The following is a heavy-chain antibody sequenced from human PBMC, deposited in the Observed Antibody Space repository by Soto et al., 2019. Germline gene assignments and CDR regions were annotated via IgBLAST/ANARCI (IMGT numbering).Heavy chain of an antibody. CDR3: ARVWESWYSHPLDDFDI. D-gene: IGHD3-16*01. V-gene: IGHV1-3*01. Sequence: ASVKVSCKASGYTFTSYAMHWVRQAPGQRLEWMGWINAGNGNTKYSQKFQGRVTITRDTSASTAYMELSSLRSEDTAVYYCARVWESWYSHPLDDFDIWGQGTMVTVS. CDR2: INAGNGNT. J-gene: IGHJ3*02. CDR1: GYTFTSYA.